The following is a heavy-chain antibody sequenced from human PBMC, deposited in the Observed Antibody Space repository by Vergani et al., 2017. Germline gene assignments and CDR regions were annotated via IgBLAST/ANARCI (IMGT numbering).Heavy chain of an antibody. CDR3: AKDEGVVGATFT. V-gene: IGHV3-23*01. CDR1: GFTFSSYA. Sequence: EVQLLESGGGLVQPGGSLRLSCAASGFTFSSYAMSWVRQSPGKGLEWVSAISGSGGSTYYADSVKGRFTISRDNSKNTLYLQMNSLRAEDTAVYYCAKDEGVVGATFTWGQGTLVTVSS. D-gene: IGHD1-26*01. CDR2: ISGSGGST. J-gene: IGHJ5*02.